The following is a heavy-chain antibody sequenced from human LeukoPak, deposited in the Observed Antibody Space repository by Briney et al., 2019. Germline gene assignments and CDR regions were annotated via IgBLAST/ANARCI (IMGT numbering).Heavy chain of an antibody. CDR1: GYTFTGYY. J-gene: IGHJ5*02. CDR3: ARDLEFPGNWFDP. V-gene: IGHV1-2*02. D-gene: IGHD1-1*01. CDR2: INPNSGGT. Sequence: ASVKVSCKASGYTFTGYYMHWVRQAPGQGLEWIGWINPNSGGTNYAQKFQGRVTMTRDTSISTAYMELSRLRSDDTAVYYCARDLEFPGNWFDPWGQGTLVTVSS.